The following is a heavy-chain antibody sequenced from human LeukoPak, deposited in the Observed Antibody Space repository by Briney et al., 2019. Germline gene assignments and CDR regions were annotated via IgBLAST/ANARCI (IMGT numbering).Heavy chain of an antibody. CDR2: VYYSGST. Sequence: SETLSLTCTVSGGSISSYYWSWIRQPPGKGLEWIGYVYYSGSTNYNPSLKSRVTISVDTSKNQFSLKLSSVTAAATAVYYCARTYYDFWSGYHRSYNWFDPWGQGTLVTVSS. CDR1: GGSISSYY. D-gene: IGHD3-3*01. CDR3: ARTYYDFWSGYHRSYNWFDP. V-gene: IGHV4-59*01. J-gene: IGHJ5*02.